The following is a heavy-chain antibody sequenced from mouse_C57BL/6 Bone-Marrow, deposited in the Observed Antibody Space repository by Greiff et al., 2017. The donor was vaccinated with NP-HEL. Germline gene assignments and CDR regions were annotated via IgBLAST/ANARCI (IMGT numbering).Heavy chain of an antibody. V-gene: IGHV1-69*01. CDR3: ASGSSYCYSSSPWAY. CDR2: IDPSDSYT. D-gene: IGHD1-1*01. Sequence: QVQLKESGAELVRPGASVKLSCKASGYTFTSYWMHWVKQRPGQGLEWIGEIDPSDSYTNYNQKFKGKSTLTVDKSSSTAYMQLSSLTSEDSAVYYWASGSSYCYSSSPWAYWGKGTLVTVSA. CDR1: GYTFTSYW. J-gene: IGHJ3*01.